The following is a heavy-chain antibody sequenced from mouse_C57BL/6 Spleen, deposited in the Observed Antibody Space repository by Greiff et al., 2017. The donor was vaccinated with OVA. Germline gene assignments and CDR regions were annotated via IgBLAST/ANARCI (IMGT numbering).Heavy chain of an antibody. CDR3: TRPVVAPFAY. D-gene: IGHD1-1*01. CDR1: GYTFTDYE. CDR2: IDPETGGT. J-gene: IGHJ3*01. V-gene: IGHV1-15*01. Sequence: LVESGAELVRPGASVTLSCKASGYTFTDYEMHWVKQTPVHGLEWIGAIDPETGGTAYNQKFKGKAILTADKSSSTAYMELRSLTSEDSAVYYCTRPVVAPFAYWGQGTLVTVSA.